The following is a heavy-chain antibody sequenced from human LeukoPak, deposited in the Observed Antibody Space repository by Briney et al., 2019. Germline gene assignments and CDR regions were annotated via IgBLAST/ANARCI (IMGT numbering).Heavy chain of an antibody. CDR1: GGTFSSYA. CDR2: IIPIFGTA. CDR3: ARDRRELRFLEWPGGYYYYMDV. J-gene: IGHJ6*03. Sequence: SVKVSCKASGGTFSSYAISWVRQAPGQGLEWMGGIIPIFGTANYAQKLQGRVTITTDESTSTAYMELSSLRSEDTAVYYCARDRRELRFLEWPGGYYYYMDVWGKGTTVTVSS. D-gene: IGHD3-3*01. V-gene: IGHV1-69*05.